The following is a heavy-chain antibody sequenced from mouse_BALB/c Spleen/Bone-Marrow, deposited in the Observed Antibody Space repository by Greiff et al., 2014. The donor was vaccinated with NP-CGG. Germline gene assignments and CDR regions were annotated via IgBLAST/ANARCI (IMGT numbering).Heavy chain of an antibody. V-gene: IGHV1-15*01. CDR1: GYTFTDYE. J-gene: IGHJ2*01. CDR3: TREGYGNSYYFGY. CDR2: IDPETGGT. D-gene: IGHD2-1*01. Sequence: QVQLQQSGAELVRPGASVTLSCKASGYTFTDYEMHWVKQTPVHGLGWIGAIDPETGGTAYNQKFKGKATLTADKSSSTAYMELRSLTSEDSAVYYCTREGYGNSYYFGYWGQGTTLTVSS.